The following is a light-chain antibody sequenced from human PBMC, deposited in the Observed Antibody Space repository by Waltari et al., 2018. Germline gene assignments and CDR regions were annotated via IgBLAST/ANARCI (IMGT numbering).Light chain of an antibody. Sequence: QSVLTQPPSASGTPGQRVTISCSGSSSTIGSHYVYWYQQLPGTAPKLLIYRNNQRPSGVPDRFSGSKSGTSASLAISGLRSEDEADYYCAAWDDSLSGPMFGGGTKLTVL. J-gene: IGLJ3*02. CDR2: RNN. V-gene: IGLV1-47*01. CDR3: AAWDDSLSGPM. CDR1: SSTIGSHY.